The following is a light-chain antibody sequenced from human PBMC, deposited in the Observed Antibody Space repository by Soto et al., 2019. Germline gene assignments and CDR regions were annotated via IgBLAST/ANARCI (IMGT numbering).Light chain of an antibody. CDR3: QQFSSYPLT. CDR1: QSINSN. V-gene: IGKV3-20*01. J-gene: IGKJ4*01. Sequence: IVMTQSPSTLSVSPGERATLSCRASQSINSNLAWYQQKPGQAPRLLMFRASSRATGIPDRFSGGGSGTDFTLTISRLEPADFAVYYCQQFSSYPLTFGGGTKVDI. CDR2: RAS.